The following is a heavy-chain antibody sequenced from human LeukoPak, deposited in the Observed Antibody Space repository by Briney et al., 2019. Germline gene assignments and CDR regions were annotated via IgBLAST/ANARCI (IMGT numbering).Heavy chain of an antibody. CDR1: DFIISDNY. Sequence: GGSLRLSCAASDFIISDNYMTWVRQAPGKGLEWVSNIRSSLSTYYADSVKGRFVISRDNSKNMVYLQMNSLRAEDTAIYFCASHHYGDYFDYWGQGTLVTVSS. J-gene: IGHJ4*02. D-gene: IGHD4-17*01. CDR2: IRSSLST. V-gene: IGHV3-53*01. CDR3: ASHHYGDYFDY.